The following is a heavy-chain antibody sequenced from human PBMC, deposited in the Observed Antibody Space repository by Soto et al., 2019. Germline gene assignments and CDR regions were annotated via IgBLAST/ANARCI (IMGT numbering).Heavy chain of an antibody. CDR3: AKDLRFRTGLYYYGSGSERYFQH. V-gene: IGHV3-23*01. Sequence: GGSLRLSCAASGFTFSSYAMSWVGQAPGKGLEWVSAISGSGGSTYYADSVKGRFTISRDNSKNTLYLQMNSLRAEDTAVYYCAKDLRFRTGLYYYGSGSERYFQHWGQGTLVTVS. J-gene: IGHJ1*01. CDR1: GFTFSSYA. D-gene: IGHD3-10*01. CDR2: ISGSGGST.